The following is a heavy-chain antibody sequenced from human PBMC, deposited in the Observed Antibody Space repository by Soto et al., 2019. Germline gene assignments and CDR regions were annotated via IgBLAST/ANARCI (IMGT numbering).Heavy chain of an antibody. CDR2: ISNSGGST. J-gene: IGHJ4*02. CDR3: AKDALAYYDFWS. Sequence: GGSLRLSCAASGLTFSSYAMSWVRQAPGKGLEWVSHISNSGGSTKYADSVKGRFTISRDNSKNTLYLQMNSLRAEDTAIYYCAKDALAYYDFWSWGQGTLVTVSS. CDR1: GLTFSSYA. V-gene: IGHV3-23*01. D-gene: IGHD3-3*01.